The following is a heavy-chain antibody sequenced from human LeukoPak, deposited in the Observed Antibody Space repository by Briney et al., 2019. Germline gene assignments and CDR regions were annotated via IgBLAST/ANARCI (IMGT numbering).Heavy chain of an antibody. CDR1: GGSISSYY. V-gene: IGHV4-59*05. CDR2: IYYSGST. D-gene: IGHD6-19*01. CDR3: ARYSSGWYEYYFDY. Sequence: SETLSLTCTVSGGSISSYYWSWIRQPPGKGLEWIGSIYYSGSTYYNPSLKSRVTISVDTSKNQFSLKLSSVTAADTAVYYCARYSSGWYEYYFDYWGQGTLVTVSS. J-gene: IGHJ4*02.